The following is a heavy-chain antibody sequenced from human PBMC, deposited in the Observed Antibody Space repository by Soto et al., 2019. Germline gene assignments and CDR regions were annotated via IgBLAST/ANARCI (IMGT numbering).Heavy chain of an antibody. J-gene: IGHJ4*02. CDR1: KFTFASYW. CDR3: ARGGGSIGGVIDY. CDR2: VRQDGGET. V-gene: IGHV3-7*03. Sequence: EMQLVESGGGLVQPGGSLGLPVEASKFTFASYWLTGFRRAPGKGLDWVAKVRQDGGETYYVDSVKGRFTISRDNAKNSVYLHMNNLRAEDTAVYYCARGGGSIGGVIDYWGQGTLVAVSS. D-gene: IGHD3-10*01.